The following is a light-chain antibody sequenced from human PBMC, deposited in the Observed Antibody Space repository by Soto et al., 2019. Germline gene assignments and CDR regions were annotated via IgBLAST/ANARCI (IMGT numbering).Light chain of an antibody. J-gene: IGKJ1*01. CDR1: QSVSSSY. CDR2: GAS. CDR3: QQYGSSPLT. Sequence: EIVLTQSPGTLSLSPGERATLSCRASQSVSSSYLAWYQQKPGQAPRLLVYGASSRATGIPDRFSGSGSGTDFTLTISKLEPEDFAVYYCQQYGSSPLTFGQRNKVEIK. V-gene: IGKV3-20*01.